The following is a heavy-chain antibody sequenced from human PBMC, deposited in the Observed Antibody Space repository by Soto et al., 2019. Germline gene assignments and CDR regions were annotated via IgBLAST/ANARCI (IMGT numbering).Heavy chain of an antibody. V-gene: IGHV1-69*13. J-gene: IGHJ5*02. Sequence: SVKVSCKASGYTFTSYGISWVRQAPGQGLEWMGGIIPIFGTANYAQKFQGRVTITADESTSTAYMELSSLRSEDTAVYYCARVATMIVQGLNWFDPWGQGTLVTVSS. CDR3: ARVATMIVQGLNWFDP. D-gene: IGHD3-22*01. CDR1: GYTFTSYG. CDR2: IIPIFGTA.